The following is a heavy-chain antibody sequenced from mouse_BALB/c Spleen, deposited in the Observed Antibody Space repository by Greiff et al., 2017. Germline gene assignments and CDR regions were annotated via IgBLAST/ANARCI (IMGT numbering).Heavy chain of an antibody. CDR3: NARLYDRCAY. Sequence: VQLKESGAELVRSGASVKLSCTASGFNIKDYYMHWVKQRPEQGLEWIGWIDPENGDTEYAPKFQGKATMTADTSSNTAYLQLSSLTSEDTAVYYCNARLYDRCAYWGQGTLVTVSA. V-gene: IGHV14-4*02. CDR1: GFNIKDYY. CDR2: IDPENGDT. J-gene: IGHJ3*01. D-gene: IGHD2-14*01.